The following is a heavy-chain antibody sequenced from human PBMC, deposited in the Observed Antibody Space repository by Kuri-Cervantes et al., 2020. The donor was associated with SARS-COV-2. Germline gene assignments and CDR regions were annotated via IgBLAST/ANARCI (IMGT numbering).Heavy chain of an antibody. CDR2: IYHSGSI. Sequence: SCAVSGGSISSGGYSWSWIRQPPGKGLEWIGYIYHSGSIYFNPSLKSRVTKSVDTSKNQFSLKLSSVTAADTAVYYCAREVEGSDAFDIWGQGTMVTVSS. J-gene: IGHJ3*02. CDR1: GGSISSGGYS. CDR3: AREVEGSDAFDI. V-gene: IGHV4-30-2*01.